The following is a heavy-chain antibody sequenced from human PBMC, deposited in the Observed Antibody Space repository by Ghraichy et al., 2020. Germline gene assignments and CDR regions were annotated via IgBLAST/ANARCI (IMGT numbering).Heavy chain of an antibody. CDR1: GFTVSSNY. CDR3: ARERAFGSRAFDI. J-gene: IGHJ3*02. D-gene: IGHD3-16*01. Sequence: GESLNISCAASGFTVSSNYMSWVRQAPGKGLEWVSVIYSGGSTYYADSVKGRFTISRDNSKNTLYLQMNSLRAEDTAVYYCARERAFGSRAFDIWGQGTMVTVFS. CDR2: IYSGGST. V-gene: IGHV3-53*01.